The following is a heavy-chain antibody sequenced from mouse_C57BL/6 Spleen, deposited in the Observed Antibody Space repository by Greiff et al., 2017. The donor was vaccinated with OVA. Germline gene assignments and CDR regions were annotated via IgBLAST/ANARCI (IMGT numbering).Heavy chain of an antibody. Sequence: EVQLQESGPGLVKPSQSLSLTCSVTGYSITSGYYWYLIRQFPGNKLEFMGYISYDGSTNSNPSLKNRISITRDTSKNHFFLKLNSLTTEDTATYDCASYSNYVGWYFDVWGTGTTVTVSS. CDR1: GYSITSGYY. J-gene: IGHJ1*03. V-gene: IGHV3-6*01. CDR3: ASYSNYVGWYFDV. D-gene: IGHD2-5*01. CDR2: ISYDGST.